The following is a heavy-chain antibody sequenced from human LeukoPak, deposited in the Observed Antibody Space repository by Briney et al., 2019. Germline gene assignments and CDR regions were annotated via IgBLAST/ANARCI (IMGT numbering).Heavy chain of an antibody. V-gene: IGHV3-23*01. CDR3: AKVPYYDFWSDYYPPYYFDY. J-gene: IGHJ4*02. D-gene: IGHD3-3*01. CDR2: ISGSGGST. Sequence: PGGSLRLSCAASGFTFSSCAMSWVRQAPGKGLERVSAISGSGGSTYYADSVKGRFTISRDNSKNTLYLQMNSLRAEDTAVYYCAKVPYYDFWSDYYPPYYFDYWGQGTLVTVSS. CDR1: GFTFSSCA.